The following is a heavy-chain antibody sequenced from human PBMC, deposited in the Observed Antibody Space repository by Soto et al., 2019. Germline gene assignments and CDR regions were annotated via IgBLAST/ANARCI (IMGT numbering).Heavy chain of an antibody. Sequence: ASVKVSCKASGGTFTSYDINWVRQATGQGLEWMGWMNPNSGNTGYAQKFQGRVTMTRNTSISTAYMELSSLRSEDTAVYYCARGYCSSTSCYYYYYGMDVWGQGTTVTVSS. V-gene: IGHV1-8*01. CDR3: ARGYCSSTSCYYYYYGMDV. D-gene: IGHD2-2*01. CDR1: GGTFTSYD. J-gene: IGHJ6*02. CDR2: MNPNSGNT.